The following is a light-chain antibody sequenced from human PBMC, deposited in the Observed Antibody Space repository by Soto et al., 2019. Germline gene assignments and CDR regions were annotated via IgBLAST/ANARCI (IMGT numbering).Light chain of an antibody. CDR1: SSDVASYNY. CDR2: EVS. J-gene: IGLJ2*01. CDR3: SSYTSSSTLV. Sequence: QSALTQPTSVSGSPGQSITISCTGTSSDVASYNYVSWYQQHPGKVPKLMIYEVSNRPSGVSNRFSGSKSGNTASLTISGLQAEDEADYYCSSYTSSSTLVFGGGTKLTVL. V-gene: IGLV2-14*01.